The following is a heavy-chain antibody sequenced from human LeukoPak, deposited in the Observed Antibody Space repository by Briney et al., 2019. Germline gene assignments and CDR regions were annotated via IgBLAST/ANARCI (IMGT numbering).Heavy chain of an antibody. CDR2: ISVGEPII. J-gene: IGHJ6*02. D-gene: IGHD6-25*01. CDR1: GFTFSTYE. CDR3: ARGSLAAYNNGSSMDV. Sequence: GGSLRLSCAASGFTFSTYEVNWVRQAPGKGLEWVSHISVGEPIITYYADAVRGRFAISRDNAKNSVYMQLNSLRAEDTAVYYCARGSLAAYNNGSSMDVWCQGATVTVSS. V-gene: IGHV3-48*03.